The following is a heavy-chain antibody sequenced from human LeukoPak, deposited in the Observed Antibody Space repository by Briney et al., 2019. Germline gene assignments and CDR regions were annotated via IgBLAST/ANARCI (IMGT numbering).Heavy chain of an antibody. Sequence: GGSLRLSCVASGFTFSSDYMTWVRQSPGEGLEWVSSISTSGTTSYYADSVKGRFTISRDNSRNTLYLRMNSLGLEDTAIYFCATGLAHYWGQGTMVTVST. J-gene: IGHJ4*02. CDR2: ISTSGTTS. V-gene: IGHV3-23*01. CDR3: ATGLAHY. CDR1: GFTFSSDY.